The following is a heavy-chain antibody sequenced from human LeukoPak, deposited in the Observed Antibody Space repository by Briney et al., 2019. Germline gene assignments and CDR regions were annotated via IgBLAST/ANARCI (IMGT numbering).Heavy chain of an antibody. D-gene: IGHD1-26*01. Sequence: SQTLSLTCTVSGGSISSYYWSWLRQPPGKGLEWIGYIYYSGSTNYNPSLKSRVTISVDTSKNQFSLKLSSVTAADTAVYYCASYYSGSYENAFDIWGQGTMVTVSS. V-gene: IGHV4-59*01. J-gene: IGHJ3*02. CDR3: ASYYSGSYENAFDI. CDR1: GGSISSYY. CDR2: IYYSGST.